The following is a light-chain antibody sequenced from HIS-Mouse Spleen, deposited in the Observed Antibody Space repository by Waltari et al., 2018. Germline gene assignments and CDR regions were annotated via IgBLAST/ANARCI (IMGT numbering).Light chain of an antibody. CDR3: SSYTSSSFNVV. CDR2: DIS. CDR1: ITVDGGYYD. J-gene: IGLJ2*01. Sequence: QTALTQPASVSGSPGQSITISCSGSITVDGGYYDVSWYQQHPGKAPKLMIYDISNLPSGVSNRFSGSKSGNTASLTISGLQAEDEADYYCSSYTSSSFNVVFGGGTKLTVL. V-gene: IGLV2-14*03.